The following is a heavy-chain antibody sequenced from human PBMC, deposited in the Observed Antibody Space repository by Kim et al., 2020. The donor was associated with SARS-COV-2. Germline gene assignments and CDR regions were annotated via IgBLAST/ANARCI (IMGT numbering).Heavy chain of an antibody. D-gene: IGHD3-10*01. Sequence: GTNYAQKFQGRVTMTRDTSISTAYMELSRLRSDDTAVYYCARIRGSGSYHWGQGTLVTVSS. J-gene: IGHJ5*02. CDR2: GT. CDR3: ARIRGSGSYH. V-gene: IGHV1-2*02.